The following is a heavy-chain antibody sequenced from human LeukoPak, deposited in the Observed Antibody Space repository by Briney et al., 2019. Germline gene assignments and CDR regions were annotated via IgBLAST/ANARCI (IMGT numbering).Heavy chain of an antibody. J-gene: IGHJ5*01. CDR1: GDSVSNKNVA. CDR2: TYYASKWYY. V-gene: IGHV6-1*01. CDR3: ARQTWRAFDS. Sequence: SQTLSLTCVISGDSVSNKNVAWNWIRQSPPRGLEWLGRTYYASKWYYDYAVSVKSRMTVSPDTSKNQVSLRLDSVTPEDTAVYFCARQTWRAFDSWGQGTLVTVSS. D-gene: IGHD5-24*01.